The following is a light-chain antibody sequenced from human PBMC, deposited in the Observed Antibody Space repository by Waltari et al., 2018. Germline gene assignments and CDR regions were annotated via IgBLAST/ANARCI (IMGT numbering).Light chain of an antibody. CDR2: RAC. J-gene: IGKJ4*01. CDR1: QSVLYSPTNQNY. Sequence: DIVMTQFPDSLAVSLGERATINCTSSQSVLYSPTNQNYFAWYQQKPGQSPRLLIFRACTRESGVPDRVGGSGSVTEFPLTISGLQADDVAVYYCQQDYSTPPLTVGGGTKVEIK. V-gene: IGKV4-1*01. CDR3: QQDYSTPPLT.